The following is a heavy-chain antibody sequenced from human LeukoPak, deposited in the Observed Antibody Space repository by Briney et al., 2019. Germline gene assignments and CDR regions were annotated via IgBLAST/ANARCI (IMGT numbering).Heavy chain of an antibody. CDR1: GVTFSSYA. Sequence: GSSVKVSCKGSGVTFSSYAISWVRQAPGQGVECMGGIIPIFCTANYAQQFQGRVTITADESARTHYMELSSLRSDDKAVYYCARVPSHPVVAASWYYYYGMDVWGQGTTVTVSS. J-gene: IGHJ6*02. CDR2: IIPIFCTA. V-gene: IGHV1-69*01. D-gene: IGHD2-15*01. CDR3: ARVPSHPVVAASWYYYYGMDV.